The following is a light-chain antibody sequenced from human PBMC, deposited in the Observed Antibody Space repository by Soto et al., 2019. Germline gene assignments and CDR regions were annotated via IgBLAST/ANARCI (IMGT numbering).Light chain of an antibody. CDR1: QSVSSN. CDR2: GAS. Sequence: EVVMTQSPATLSASPGERAALSCRASQSVSSNLAWYQQKPGQAPRLLIYGASTRASGVPTRFSGSGSGTQFTLTISSLQSEDFAVYYCQQYKDWPPCTFGQGTRLEIK. CDR3: QQYKDWPPCT. J-gene: IGKJ5*01. V-gene: IGKV3-15*01.